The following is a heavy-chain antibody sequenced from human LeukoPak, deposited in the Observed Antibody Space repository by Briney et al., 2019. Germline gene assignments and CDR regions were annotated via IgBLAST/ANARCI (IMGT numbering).Heavy chain of an antibody. V-gene: IGHV1-2*02. D-gene: IGHD3-9*01. CDR2: INPHSGGT. CDR1: GYTFTGYY. CDR3: AREYYDILTGSLDY. Sequence: GASVKVSCKASGYTFTGYYIHWVRQAPGQGLEWMGWINPHSGGTKFAQKFQGRVTMTRDTSISTAYMEVSRLRSDDAAVYYCAREYYDILTGSLDYWGRGTLVTVSS. J-gene: IGHJ4*02.